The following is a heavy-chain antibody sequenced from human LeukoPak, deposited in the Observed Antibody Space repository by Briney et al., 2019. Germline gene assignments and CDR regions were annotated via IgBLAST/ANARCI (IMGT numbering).Heavy chain of an antibody. CDR3: ARDGRRPLNYYYYGMDV. D-gene: IGHD2-15*01. V-gene: IGHV3-21*01. Sequence: GGSLRLSCAASGFTFSSYTMHWIRQAPGKGLEWVSSISSSSSYIYYADSVKGRFTISRDNAKNSLYLQMNSLRAEDTAVYYCARDGRRPLNYYYYGMDVWGQGTTVSVSS. CDR2: ISSSSSYI. CDR1: GFTFSSYT. J-gene: IGHJ6*02.